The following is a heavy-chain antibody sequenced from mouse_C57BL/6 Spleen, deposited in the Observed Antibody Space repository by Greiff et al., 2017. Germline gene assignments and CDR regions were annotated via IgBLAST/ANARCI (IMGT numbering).Heavy chain of an antibody. Sequence: VKLQESGPELVKPGASVKISCKASGYAFSSSWMNWVKQRPGKGLEWIGRIYPGDGDTNYNGKFKGKATLTADKSSSTAYMQLSSLTSEDSAVYFCARGGLLRSWYFDVWGTGTTVTVSS. CDR2: IYPGDGDT. CDR3: ARGGLLRSWYFDV. J-gene: IGHJ1*03. CDR1: GYAFSSSW. D-gene: IGHD1-1*01. V-gene: IGHV1-82*01.